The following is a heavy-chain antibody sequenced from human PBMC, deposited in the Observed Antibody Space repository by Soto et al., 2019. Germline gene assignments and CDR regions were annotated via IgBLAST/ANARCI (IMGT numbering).Heavy chain of an antibody. Sequence: ASVKVSCKASGYTFTSYGISWVRQAPGQGLEWMGWISAYNGNTNYAQKLQGRVTMTTDTSTSTAYMELRSLRSDDTAVYYCATVLTTNLTIFRVVTPASMDVWGQGTTVTVSS. CDR2: ISAYNGNT. D-gene: IGHD3-3*01. CDR1: GYTFTSYG. V-gene: IGHV1-18*01. J-gene: IGHJ6*02. CDR3: ATVLTTNLTIFRVVTPASMDV.